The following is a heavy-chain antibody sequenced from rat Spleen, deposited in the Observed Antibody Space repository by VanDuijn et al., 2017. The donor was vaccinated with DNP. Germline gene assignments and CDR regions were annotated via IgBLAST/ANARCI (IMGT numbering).Heavy chain of an antibody. Sequence: EVQLVESGGGLLQPGRSLKLSCAASGFTFSDYYMAWVRQAPTKGLEWVAYISYDGGTTYHGDSVKGRLTISRDNAKNTLYLRMNSLRSEDTATYYCSIYFYSGDNWFGYWGQGTLVTVSS. V-gene: IGHV5-20*01. J-gene: IGHJ3*01. CDR3: SIYFYSGDNWFGY. CDR2: ISYDGGTT. D-gene: IGHD1-1*01. CDR1: GFTFSDYY.